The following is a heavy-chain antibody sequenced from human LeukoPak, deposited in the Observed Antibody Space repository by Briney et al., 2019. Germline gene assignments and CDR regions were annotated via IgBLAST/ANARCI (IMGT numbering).Heavy chain of an antibody. CDR2: MNPNSGNT. D-gene: IGHD4/OR15-4a*01. J-gene: IGHJ4*02. Sequence: ASVKVSCKASGYTFTSYDINWVRQATGQRLEWMGWMNPNSGNTGYAQKFQGRVTMTRNTSISTAYMELSSLRSGDTAVYYCARRAGAYSHPYDYWGQGTLVTVSS. CDR1: GYTFTSYD. V-gene: IGHV1-8*02. CDR3: ARRAGAYSHPYDY.